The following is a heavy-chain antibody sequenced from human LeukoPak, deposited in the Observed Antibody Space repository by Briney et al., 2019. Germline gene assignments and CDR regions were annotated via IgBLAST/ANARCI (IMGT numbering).Heavy chain of an antibody. V-gene: IGHV3-30-3*01. Sequence: PGGSLRLSCAASGFTFSNHGMHWVRQAPGKGLEWVAAISYDGSSKWYADSVTGRFTISRDNSKNALYLQMNSLRAEDTALYYCARDFSGSYVADYWGQGTLVTVSS. D-gene: IGHD3-10*01. CDR2: ISYDGSSK. CDR1: GFTFSNHG. CDR3: ARDFSGSYVADY. J-gene: IGHJ4*02.